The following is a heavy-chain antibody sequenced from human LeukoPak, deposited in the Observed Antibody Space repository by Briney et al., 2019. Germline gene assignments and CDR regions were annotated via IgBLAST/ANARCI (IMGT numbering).Heavy chain of an antibody. CDR3: ARRIIGRRQVDY. CDR1: GFTFSNYA. J-gene: IGHJ4*02. V-gene: IGHV3-23*01. Sequence: GGSLRLSCVASGFTFSNYAMNWVRQAPGKGLEWVSAISGSGVTIFYADSVKGRFTISRDNSKNTLYLQMNSLGAEDTAVYYCARRIIGRRQVDYWGQGTLVTVSS. CDR2: ISGSGVTI.